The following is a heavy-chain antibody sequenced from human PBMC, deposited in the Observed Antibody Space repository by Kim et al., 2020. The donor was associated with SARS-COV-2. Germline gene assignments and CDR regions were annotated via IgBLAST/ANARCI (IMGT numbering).Heavy chain of an antibody. D-gene: IGHD3-3*01. CDR2: IYCSGST. V-gene: IGHV4-31*03. CDR1: GGSISSGGYY. J-gene: IGHJ4*02. CDR3: ARAPRITIFGVVQQFDY. Sequence: SETLSLTCTVSGGSISSGGYYWSWIRQHPGKGLEWIGYIYCSGSTYYNPSLKSRVTISVDTSKNQFSLKLSSVTAADTAVYYCARAPRITIFGVVQQFDYWGQGTLVTVSS.